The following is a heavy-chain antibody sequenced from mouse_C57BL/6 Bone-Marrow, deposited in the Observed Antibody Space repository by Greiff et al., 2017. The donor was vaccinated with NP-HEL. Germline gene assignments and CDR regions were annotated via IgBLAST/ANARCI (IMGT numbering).Heavy chain of an antibody. J-gene: IGHJ2*01. V-gene: IGHV1-69*01. Sequence: QVQLQQPGAELVMPGASVKLSCKASGYTFTSYWMHWVKQRPGQGLEWIGEIDPSDSYTNYNQKFKGKSTLTVDKSSSTAYMQLSSLTSEDSAVYYCAREGGSDFDCWGQDTTLTVSS. CDR1: GYTFTSYW. CDR3: AREGGSDFDC. CDR2: IDPSDSYT.